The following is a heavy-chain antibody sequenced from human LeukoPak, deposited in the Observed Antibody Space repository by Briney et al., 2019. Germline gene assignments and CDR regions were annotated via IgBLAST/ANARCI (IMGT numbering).Heavy chain of an antibody. Sequence: GGSLRLSCAATGFTVSTYYMTWVRQAPGKGLECVSVIYSGGSTYYADSVKGRFTVSRDNSKNTLYLQMNSLRAEDTAMYYCARGLGYCTSTTCLLPFDYWGQGTLVTVSS. CDR3: ARGLGYCTSTTCLLPFDY. J-gene: IGHJ4*02. CDR1: GFTVSTYY. CDR2: IYSGGST. V-gene: IGHV3-53*01. D-gene: IGHD2-2*01.